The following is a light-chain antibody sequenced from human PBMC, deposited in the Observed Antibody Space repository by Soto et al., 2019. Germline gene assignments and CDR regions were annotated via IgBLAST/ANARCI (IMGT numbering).Light chain of an antibody. CDR1: SSNIGSNY. V-gene: IGLV1-47*01. CDR3: AAWDDSLSGYV. Sequence: QSALNQPPSASGTPGQRVTISCSGSSSNIGSNYVYWYQHLPGTAPKLLIYRNNQRPSGVPDRFSGSKSGTSASLATSGLRSEDEADYYCAAWDDSLSGYVFGSGTKVTVL. J-gene: IGLJ1*01. CDR2: RNN.